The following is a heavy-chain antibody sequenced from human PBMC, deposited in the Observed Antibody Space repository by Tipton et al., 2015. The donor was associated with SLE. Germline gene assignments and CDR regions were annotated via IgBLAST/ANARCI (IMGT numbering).Heavy chain of an antibody. J-gene: IGHJ4*02. Sequence: SLRLSCAASGFTFSTTEMNWVRQAPGKGLEWLGYISGGSTKYYADSLKGRLTISRDNAKNSLFLHMSSLRGEDTAVYYCARGDYHFDLWGQGALVTVSS. D-gene: IGHD3-16*01. CDR3: ARGDYHFDL. CDR2: ISGGSTK. V-gene: IGHV3-48*03. CDR1: GFTFSTTE.